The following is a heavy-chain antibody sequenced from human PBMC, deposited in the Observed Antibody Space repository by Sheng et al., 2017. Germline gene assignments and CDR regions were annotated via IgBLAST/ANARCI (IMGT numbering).Heavy chain of an antibody. CDR1: GGTFSSYA. CDR2: IIPIFGTA. J-gene: IGHJ6*02. Sequence: QVQLVQSGAEVKKPGSSVKVSCKASGGTFSSYAISWVRQAPGQGLEWMGGIIPIFGTANYAQKFQGRVTITADESTSTAYMELSSLRSEDTAVYYCAREGCSGGSCQNYYYYGMDVWGQGTTVTVSS. V-gene: IGHV1-69*13. CDR3: AREGCSGGSCQNYYYYGMDV. D-gene: IGHD2-15*01.